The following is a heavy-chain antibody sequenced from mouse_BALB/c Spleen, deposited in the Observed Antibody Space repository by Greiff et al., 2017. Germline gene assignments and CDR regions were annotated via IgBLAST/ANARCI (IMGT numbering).Heavy chain of an antibody. V-gene: IGHV5-4*02. Sequence: DVHLVESGGGLVKPGGSLKLSCAASGFTFSDYYMYWVRQTPEKRLEWVATISDGGSYTYYPDSVKGRFTISRDNAKNNLYLQMSSLKSEDTAMYYCARSYYGSSLYAMDYWGQGTSVTVSS. D-gene: IGHD1-1*01. CDR1: GFTFSDYY. CDR2: ISDGGSYT. CDR3: ARSYYGSSLYAMDY. J-gene: IGHJ4*01.